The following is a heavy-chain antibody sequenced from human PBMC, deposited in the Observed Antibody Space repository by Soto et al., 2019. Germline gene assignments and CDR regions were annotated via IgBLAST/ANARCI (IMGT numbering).Heavy chain of an antibody. V-gene: IGHV3-53*01. D-gene: IGHD3-22*01. CDR3: AREDLYYDSSGYMYNWFDP. Sequence: GWSLRLSFAASGFIVSNNYMSWVRQAPGKGLEWVPVIYIGGSTYYADSVKGRFTISRDNSKNTLYLQMNSLRAEDTAVYYCAREDLYYDSSGYMYNWFDPWGQGTLVTVSS. CDR1: GFIVSNNY. CDR2: IYIGGST. J-gene: IGHJ5*02.